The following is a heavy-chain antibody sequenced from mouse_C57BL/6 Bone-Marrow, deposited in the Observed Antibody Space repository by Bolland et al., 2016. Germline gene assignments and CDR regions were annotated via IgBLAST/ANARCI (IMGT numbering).Heavy chain of an antibody. V-gene: IGHV1S26*01. CDR3: SEDSAVYYCAMGRRPSFAY. D-gene: IGHD1-1*02. J-gene: IGHJ3*01. Sequence: SYNQKFKGKATLTADKSSSTAYMQLSSLTSEDSAVYYCAMGRRPSFAYWGQGTLV.